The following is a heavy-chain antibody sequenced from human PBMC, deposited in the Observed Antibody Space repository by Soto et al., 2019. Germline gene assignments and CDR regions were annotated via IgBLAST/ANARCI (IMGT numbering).Heavy chain of an antibody. CDR2: MSPKSGDT. V-gene: IGHV1-8*01. J-gene: IGHJ4*02. D-gene: IGHD7-27*01. Sequence: QVQLVQSGAEVKKPGASVKVSCKASGYTFTSNDINWVRQATGQGFEWMGWMSPKSGDTGDAQKFQGRVTMTRDTSIRTAYMELSSLRSEDTAVYYCAGGPPNWGFDFWGQGTLVTVPS. CDR3: AGGPPNWGFDF. CDR1: GYTFTSND.